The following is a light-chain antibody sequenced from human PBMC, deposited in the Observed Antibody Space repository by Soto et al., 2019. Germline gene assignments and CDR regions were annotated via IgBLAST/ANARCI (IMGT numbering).Light chain of an antibody. Sequence: DIQMSLSPSTLSASVGDRVTITCRASQSISSWLAWYQQKPGKAPKLLIYDASSLESGVPSRFSGSGSGTEFTLTISSLQPDDFATYYCQHYNSYSEAFGQGTKV. J-gene: IGKJ1*01. CDR3: QHYNSYSEA. CDR2: DAS. CDR1: QSISSW. V-gene: IGKV1-5*01.